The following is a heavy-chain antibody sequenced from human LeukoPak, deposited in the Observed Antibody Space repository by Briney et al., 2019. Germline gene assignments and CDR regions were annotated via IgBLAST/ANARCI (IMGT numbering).Heavy chain of an antibody. V-gene: IGHV4-39*07. CDR1: SGSISNSNYY. J-gene: IGHJ4*02. Sequence: PSETLSLTCTVSSGSISNSNYYWGWIRQPPGKRLEWIGSIYYSGNTYYSPSLMSQVTISVDTSKNQFSLNLNSVTAADTAVYYCARAPHFFDTSGSRYYFDYWGQGALVTVSS. CDR2: IYYSGNT. D-gene: IGHD3-22*01. CDR3: ARAPHFFDTSGSRYYFDY.